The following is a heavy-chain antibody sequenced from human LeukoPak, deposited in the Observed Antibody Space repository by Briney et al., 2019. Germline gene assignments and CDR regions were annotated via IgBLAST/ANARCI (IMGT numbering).Heavy chain of an antibody. CDR2: ISPSSSFA. CDR1: GFLFSDYY. D-gene: IGHD3-22*01. CDR3: ARDDSSGSHFDS. Sequence: GGSLRLSCVTSGFLFSDYYMSWIRQAPGKGLEWISYISPSSSFANYADSIKGRFTTPRDNAKNSLFLHMNSLGAEDTAMYYCARDDSSGSHFDSWGQGTLVTVSS. J-gene: IGHJ4*02. V-gene: IGHV3-11*05.